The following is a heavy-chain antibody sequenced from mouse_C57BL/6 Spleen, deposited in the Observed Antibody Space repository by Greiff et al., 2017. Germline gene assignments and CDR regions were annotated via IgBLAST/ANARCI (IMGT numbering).Heavy chain of an antibody. J-gene: IGHJ1*03. CDR3: ARYRIYYYGSSYWYFDV. Sequence: EVKLMESGGGLVQPGGSLSLSCAASGFTFTDYYMSWVRQPPGKALEWLGFIRNKANGYTTEYSVSVKGRFTISRDNSQSILYLQMHALRAEDSATYYCARYRIYYYGSSYWYFDVWGTGTTVTVSS. D-gene: IGHD1-1*01. V-gene: IGHV7-3*01. CDR2: IRNKANGYTT. CDR1: GFTFTDYY.